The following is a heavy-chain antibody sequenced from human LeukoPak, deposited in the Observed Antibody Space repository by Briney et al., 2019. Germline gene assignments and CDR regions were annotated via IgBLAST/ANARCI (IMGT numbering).Heavy chain of an antibody. J-gene: IGHJ4*02. D-gene: IGHD5-18*01. CDR2: IYSGGST. CDR3: ARDSGYSHAPSFDD. Sequence: GGSLRLSCAASGFTVSSNYTSWVRQAPGKGLEWVSLIYSGGSTDYADSVKGRFTISRDNSKNTLYLQMNSLRAEDTAVYYCARDSGYSHAPSFDDRGQGTLVTVSS. CDR1: GFTVSSNY. V-gene: IGHV3-66*01.